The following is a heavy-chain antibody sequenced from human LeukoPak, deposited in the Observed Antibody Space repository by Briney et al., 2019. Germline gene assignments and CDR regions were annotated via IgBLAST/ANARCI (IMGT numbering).Heavy chain of an antibody. CDR3: ARSLRYFDRLHTSYYFDY. CDR2: IKQDGSEK. J-gene: IGHJ4*02. Sequence: GGSLRLSCAASGFTFSSYWMSWVRQAPGKGLEWVANIKQDGSEKYYVDSVKGRFTIPRDNAKNSLYLQMNSLRAEDTAVYYCARSLRYFDRLHTSYYFDYWGQGTLVTVSS. V-gene: IGHV3-7*03. D-gene: IGHD3-9*01. CDR1: GFTFSSYW.